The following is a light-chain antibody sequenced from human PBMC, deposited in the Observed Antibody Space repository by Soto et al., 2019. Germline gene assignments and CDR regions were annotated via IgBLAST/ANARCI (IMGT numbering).Light chain of an antibody. CDR1: QSVSSY. CDR3: QQRSNWPST. CDR2: DAS. V-gene: IGKV3-11*01. J-gene: IGKJ5*01. Sequence: IVLTQSPATLSLSPGERATLSCRASQSVSSYLAWYQQKPGQAPRLLIYDASNRATGIPARFSGSGSGTDFTLTISSLEPEDFAVYYCQQRSNWPSTFGGGTRLEIK.